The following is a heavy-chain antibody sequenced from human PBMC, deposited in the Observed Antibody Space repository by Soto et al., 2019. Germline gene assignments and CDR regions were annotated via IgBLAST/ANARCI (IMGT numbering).Heavy chain of an antibody. V-gene: IGHV3-23*01. CDR3: AKVGSGQKTGRPFDY. CDR1: GFTFSSYA. J-gene: IGHJ4*02. D-gene: IGHD5-12*01. Sequence: GGSLRLSCAASGFTFSSYAMSWVRQAPGKGLEWVSAISGSGGSTYYADSVKGRFTISRDNSKNTLYLQMNSLRAEDTAVYYCAKVGSGQKTGRPFDYWGQGTLVTVSS. CDR2: ISGSGGST.